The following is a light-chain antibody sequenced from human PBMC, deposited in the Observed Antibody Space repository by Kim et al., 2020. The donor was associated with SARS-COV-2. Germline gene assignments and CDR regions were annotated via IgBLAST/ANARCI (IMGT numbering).Light chain of an antibody. J-gene: IGKJ4*01. CDR1: QRVDTNY. CDR3: QQYDGLPT. V-gene: IGKV3-20*01. Sequence: EIALTQSPGTLSLSPGESATLSCRASQRVDTNYLAWYQQKPGQAPRLLIYGASSRATDIPNRFSGSGSGTDFTLTISRLEPEDFAVYYCQQYDGLPTFGGGTKVDIK. CDR2: GAS.